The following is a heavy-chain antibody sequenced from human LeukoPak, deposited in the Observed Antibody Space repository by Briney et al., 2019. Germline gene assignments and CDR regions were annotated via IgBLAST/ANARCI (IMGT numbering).Heavy chain of an antibody. J-gene: IGHJ5*02. Sequence: PSETLSLTCTVSGGSISSYYWSWIRQPPGKGLEWIGYIYYSGSTNYNPSLKSRVTISVDTSKNQFSLKLSSVTAADTAVYYCAKDRDGYKGSWGQGTLVTVSS. D-gene: IGHD5-24*01. CDR3: AKDRDGYKGS. CDR2: IYYSGST. CDR1: GGSISSYY. V-gene: IGHV4-59*01.